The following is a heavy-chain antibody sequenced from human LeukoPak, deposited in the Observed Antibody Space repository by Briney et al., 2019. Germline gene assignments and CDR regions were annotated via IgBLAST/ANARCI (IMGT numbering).Heavy chain of an antibody. CDR2: IYSNGGT. Sequence: GGSLRLSCAASGFAVSNNYMTWVRQAPGRGLEWVSVIYSNGGTYYADSVKGRFTISRDNSKNTVYLQMDSLRAEDTAVYYCAKGITMMIVAPGYWGQGTLVTVSS. D-gene: IGHD3-22*01. V-gene: IGHV3-53*01. CDR3: AKGITMMIVAPGY. J-gene: IGHJ4*02. CDR1: GFAVSNNY.